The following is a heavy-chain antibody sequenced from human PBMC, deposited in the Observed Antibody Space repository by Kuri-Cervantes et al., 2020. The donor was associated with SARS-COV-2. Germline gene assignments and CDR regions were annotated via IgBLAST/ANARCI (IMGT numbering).Heavy chain of an antibody. CDR3: ARFRSCCSSTSCYLANALDI. J-gene: IGHJ3*02. D-gene: IGHD2-2*01. Sequence: ASVKVSCKASGYTFTGYYMHWVRQAPGQGLEWMGWINPNSGGTNYAQKFQGRVTMTRDTSISTAYMELSRLRSDDTAVYYCARFRSCCSSTSCYLANALDIWGQGTMVTVSS. CDR1: GYTFTGYY. V-gene: IGHV1-2*02. CDR2: INPNSGGT.